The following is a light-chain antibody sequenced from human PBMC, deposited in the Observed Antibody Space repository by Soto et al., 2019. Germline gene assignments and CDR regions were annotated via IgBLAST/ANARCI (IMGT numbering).Light chain of an antibody. CDR1: QSVSSY. J-gene: IGKJ4*01. Sequence: EIVLTQSPATLSLSPGERATLSCRTSQSVSSYLAWYQQKPGQAPRLLIYDASNRATGIPARFSGSGSGTDFTLTITGLEPEDFAVYYCQQRSGWPSTFGGGTKVEI. V-gene: IGKV3-11*01. CDR2: DAS. CDR3: QQRSGWPST.